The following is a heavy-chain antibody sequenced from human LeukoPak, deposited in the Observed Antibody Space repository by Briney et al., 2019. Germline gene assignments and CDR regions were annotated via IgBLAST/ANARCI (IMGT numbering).Heavy chain of an antibody. V-gene: IGHV3-48*03. CDR1: GFTFSSYE. Sequence: GGSLRLSCAASGFTFSSYEMNWVRQAPGKGLEWVSYISSSGSTIYYADSVKGRFTISRDNARNSLYLQMNTLKAEDTAVYSCARGADGVSSNSRGWFDPWGQGTLVTVSS. J-gene: IGHJ5*02. CDR3: ARGADGVSSNSRGWFDP. D-gene: IGHD2-15*01. CDR2: ISSSGSTI.